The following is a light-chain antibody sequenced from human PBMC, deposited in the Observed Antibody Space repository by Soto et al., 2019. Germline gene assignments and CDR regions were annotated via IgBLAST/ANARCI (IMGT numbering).Light chain of an antibody. CDR3: CSYTSSSTYV. V-gene: IGLV2-14*01. CDR1: SSDVGGYNY. Sequence: QSVLTQPASVSGSPGQSITISCTGTSSDVGGYNYVSWYQQHPGKAPKLLIYEVSDRPSGVSNRFSGSKSGNTASLTISGLQAEDEADYYCCSYTSSSTYVFGTGTKVTAL. J-gene: IGLJ1*01. CDR2: EVS.